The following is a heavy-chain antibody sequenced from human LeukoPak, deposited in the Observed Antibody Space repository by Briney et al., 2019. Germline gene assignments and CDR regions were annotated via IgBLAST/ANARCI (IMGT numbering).Heavy chain of an antibody. CDR2: IDPNSGDA. D-gene: IGHD2/OR15-2a*01. Sequence: ASVKVSCKPSAYSFPGKSFHWVRQAPGQGLEWMGWIDPNSGDAEYLQTFQGRVTMTWDTSISTAYMQLSSLRSDDAAIYYYATSVIVPWGTLGWLDPWGQGTLVTVSS. CDR3: ATSVIVPWGTLGWLDP. J-gene: IGHJ5*02. CDR1: AYSFPGKS. V-gene: IGHV1-2*02.